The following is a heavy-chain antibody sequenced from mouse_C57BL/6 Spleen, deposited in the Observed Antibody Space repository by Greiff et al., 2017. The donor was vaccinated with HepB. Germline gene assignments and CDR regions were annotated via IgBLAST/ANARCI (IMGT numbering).Heavy chain of an antibody. CDR2: INYDGSST. CDR1: GFTFSDYY. D-gene: IGHD2-1*01. V-gene: IGHV5-16*01. CDR3: ARDQCHIYYGNYEGGAMDY. J-gene: IGHJ4*01. Sequence: EVKLVESEGGLVQPGSSMKLSCTASGFTFSDYYMAWVRQVPEKGLEWVANINYDGSSTYYLDSLKSRFIISRDNAKNILYLQMSSLKSEDTATYYCARDQCHIYYGNYEGGAMDYWGQGTSVTVSS.